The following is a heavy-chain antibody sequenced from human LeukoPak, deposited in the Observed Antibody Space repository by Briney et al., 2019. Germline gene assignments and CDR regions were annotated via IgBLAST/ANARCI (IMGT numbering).Heavy chain of an antibody. V-gene: IGHV4-30-2*01. CDR2: IYHTGST. CDR3: ARQVITGYFDY. Sequence: PSQTLSLTCTVSGASISSGGYSWSWIRQPPGKGLEWIGYIYHTGSTYYNPSLKSRVTISVDKSKNQFSLRLSSVTAADTAVYYCARQVITGYFDYWGQGTLVTVSS. J-gene: IGHJ4*02. D-gene: IGHD2/OR15-2a*01. CDR1: GASISSGGYS.